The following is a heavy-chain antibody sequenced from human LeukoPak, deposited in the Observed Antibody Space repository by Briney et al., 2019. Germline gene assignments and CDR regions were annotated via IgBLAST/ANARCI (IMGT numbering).Heavy chain of an antibody. V-gene: IGHV3-9*01. J-gene: IGHJ4*02. CDR3: ARDRRMRVRGYGKTGTTALGY. Sequence: GRSLRLSCAASGFTFDDYAMHWVRQAPGKGLEWVSTINWNSGGIGYADSVKGRFTISRDNSEKTLYLQMNSLRAEDTAVYYCARDRRMRVRGYGKTGTTALGYWGQGTLVTVSS. CDR1: GFTFDDYA. D-gene: IGHD1-7*01. CDR2: INWNSGGI.